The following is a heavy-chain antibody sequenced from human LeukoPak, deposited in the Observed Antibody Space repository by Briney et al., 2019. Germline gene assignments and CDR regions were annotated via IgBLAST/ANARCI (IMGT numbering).Heavy chain of an antibody. Sequence: GGSLRLSCVASGFSFSDYAMHWVRQAPGKGLEWVAVIWYHGKNEYYSDSVKGRFTISRDNSKNTLYLQMNSLKTEDTAVYYCTRLGAVNDYWGQGTLVTVSS. CDR1: GFSFSDYA. CDR2: IWYHGKNE. J-gene: IGHJ4*02. D-gene: IGHD1-26*01. CDR3: TRLGAVNDY. V-gene: IGHV3-33*01.